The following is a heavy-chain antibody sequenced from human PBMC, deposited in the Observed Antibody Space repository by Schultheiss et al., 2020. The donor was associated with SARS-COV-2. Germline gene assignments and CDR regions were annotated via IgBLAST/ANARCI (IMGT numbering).Heavy chain of an antibody. CDR3: ARGYYGMDV. CDR1: GFTFSSYG. CDR2: ISYDGSNK. J-gene: IGHJ6*02. Sequence: GGSLRLSCAASGFTFSSYGMHWVRQAPGKGLEWVAVISYDGSNKYYADSVKGRFTISRDNSKNTLYLQMNSLRAGDTAVYYCARGYYGMDVWGQGTTVTVSS. V-gene: IGHV3-30*03.